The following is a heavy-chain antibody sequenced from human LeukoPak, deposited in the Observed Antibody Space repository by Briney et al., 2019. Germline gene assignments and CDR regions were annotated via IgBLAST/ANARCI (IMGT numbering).Heavy chain of an antibody. V-gene: IGHV3-74*01. CDR1: GFTFSNYW. J-gene: IGHJ4*02. CDR3: TRGHIVVLTAPDY. D-gene: IGHD2-21*02. CDR2: IKNDGSRT. Sequence: GGSLRLSCAASGFTFSNYWMHWVRQAPGKGLVWVSRIKNDGSRTSYADSVKGRFTISRDNARNTLYLQMNSLRAEDTAMYYCTRGHIVVLTAPDYWGQGTLVTVSS.